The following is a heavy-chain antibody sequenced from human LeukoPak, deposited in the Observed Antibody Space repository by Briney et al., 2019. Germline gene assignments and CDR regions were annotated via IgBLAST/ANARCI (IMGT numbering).Heavy chain of an antibody. CDR3: ASSTTVVTPLDY. J-gene: IGHJ4*02. V-gene: IGHV3-66*01. Sequence: GGSLRLSCAASGFTVSSNYMSWVRQAPGKGLEWVSVIYSGGSTYYADSVKGRFTISRDNSKNTLYLQMNSLRAEDTAVYYCASSTTVVTPLDYWGQGTLVTVSS. D-gene: IGHD4-23*01. CDR2: IYSGGST. CDR1: GFTVSSNY.